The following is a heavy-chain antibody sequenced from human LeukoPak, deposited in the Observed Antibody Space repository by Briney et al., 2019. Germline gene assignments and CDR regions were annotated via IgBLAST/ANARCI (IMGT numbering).Heavy chain of an antibody. D-gene: IGHD3-22*01. Sequence: GESLKISCKGSGYSFTSYWIGWVRQMPGKGLEWMGIIYPGDSDTRYSPSFQGQVTISADKSISTAYLQWSSLKASDTAMYYCARGDYDSSGYYDYYYYYGMDVWGQGTTVTVSS. J-gene: IGHJ6*02. V-gene: IGHV5-51*01. CDR2: IYPGDSDT. CDR3: ARGDYDSSGYYDYYYYYGMDV. CDR1: GYSFTSYW.